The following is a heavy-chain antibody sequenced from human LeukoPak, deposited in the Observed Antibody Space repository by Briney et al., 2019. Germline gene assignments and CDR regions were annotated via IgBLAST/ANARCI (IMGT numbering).Heavy chain of an antibody. Sequence: GGSLRLSCSASGLTLSGYWMQWVRQIPGKGLVWVSRIDSDGSGTSYADSVKGRFTISRDDVKNMLYLQMNSLRVEDTGLYYCSTVEHFWGQGTLVTVSS. CDR2: IDSDGSGT. J-gene: IGHJ4*02. CDR1: GLTLSGYW. D-gene: IGHD1/OR15-1a*01. CDR3: STVEHF. V-gene: IGHV3-74*01.